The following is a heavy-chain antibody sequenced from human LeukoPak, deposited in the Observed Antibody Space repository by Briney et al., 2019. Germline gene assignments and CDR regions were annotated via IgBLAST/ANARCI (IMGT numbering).Heavy chain of an antibody. D-gene: IGHD6-13*01. Sequence: QTGGSLRLSCAASGFTFSDSAMHWVRQASGKGLEWVGRIRSKTNNYATTYAASVKGRFTISRDDSKNTAYLEMSSLKIEDTAVYYCSRPGAAASDTTDYWGQGTLVTVSS. CDR3: SRPGAAASDTTDY. CDR2: IRSKTNNYAT. CDR1: GFTFSDSA. J-gene: IGHJ4*02. V-gene: IGHV3-73*01.